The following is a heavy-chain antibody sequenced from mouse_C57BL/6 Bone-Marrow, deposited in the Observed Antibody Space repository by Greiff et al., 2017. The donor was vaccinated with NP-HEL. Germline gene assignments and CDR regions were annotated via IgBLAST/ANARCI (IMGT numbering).Heavy chain of an antibody. CDR1: GYTFTSYG. V-gene: IGHV1-81*01. J-gene: IGHJ2*01. CDR3: TSYYSKTDFDY. Sequence: QVQLQQSGAELARPGASVKLSCKASGYTFTSYGISWVKQRTGQGLEWIGEIYPRSGNTYYNEKFKGKATLTADKSSSTAYLQLSSLTSEDTAVYYCTSYYSKTDFDYWGQGTTLTVSS. CDR2: IYPRSGNT. D-gene: IGHD2-5*01.